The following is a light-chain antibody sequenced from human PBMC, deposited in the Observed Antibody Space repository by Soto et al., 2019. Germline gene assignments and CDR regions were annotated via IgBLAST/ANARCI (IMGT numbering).Light chain of an antibody. Sequence: DIQMTQSPSSLSASVGDRVTITCRASQSISSYLNWYQQKPGKAPKLLIYAASSLQSGVPSRFSGSGSGTDCTLTSSSLPPEDFATYYCQQSYSTPYSFGQGTKLEIK. CDR2: AAS. CDR1: QSISSY. V-gene: IGKV1-39*01. J-gene: IGKJ2*01. CDR3: QQSYSTPYS.